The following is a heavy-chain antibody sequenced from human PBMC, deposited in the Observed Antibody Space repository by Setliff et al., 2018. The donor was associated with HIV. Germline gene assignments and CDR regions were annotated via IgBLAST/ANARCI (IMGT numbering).Heavy chain of an antibody. Sequence: PSETLSLTCTVSGGSISDHYWSWIRQPPGETLELIGYIYTSGSTNYNPSLRSRVTISVDTSKNQFSLNLNSVIAADTAIYYCARFVGTYNWFDSWGQGTLVTVSS. V-gene: IGHV4-4*08. J-gene: IGHJ5*01. CDR2: IYTSGST. CDR3: ARFVGTYNWFDS. CDR1: GGSISDHY. D-gene: IGHD1-1*01.